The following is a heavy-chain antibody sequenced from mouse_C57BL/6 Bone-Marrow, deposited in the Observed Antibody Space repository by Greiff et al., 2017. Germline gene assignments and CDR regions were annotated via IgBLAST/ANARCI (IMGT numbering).Heavy chain of an antibody. J-gene: IGHJ4*01. CDR2: IDPDNGDT. D-gene: IGHD1-2*01. Sequence: VQLKESGAELVRPGASVKLSCTASGFNIKDDYMHWVKQRPEQGLEWIGWIDPDNGDTEYASKFQGKATITADTSSNTAYLQLSSLTSEDTAVYYCTTHYYARSWAMDYGGQGTSVTVSS. V-gene: IGHV14-4*01. CDR3: TTHYYARSWAMDY. CDR1: GFNIKDDY.